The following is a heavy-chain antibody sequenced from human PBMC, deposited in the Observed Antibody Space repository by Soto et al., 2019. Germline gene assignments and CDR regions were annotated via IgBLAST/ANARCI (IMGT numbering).Heavy chain of an antibody. J-gene: IGHJ3*02. V-gene: IGHV1-8*01. CDR3: ASGTYYDFWSGFQGFGDAFDI. CDR2: MNPNSGNT. D-gene: IGHD3-3*01. CDR1: GYTFTSYD. Sequence: ASVKVSCKASGYTFTSYDINWVRQATGQGLEWMGWMNPNSGNTGYAQKFQGRVTMTRNTSISTAYMELSSLRSEDTAVYYCASGTYYDFWSGFQGFGDAFDIWGQGTMVTVSS.